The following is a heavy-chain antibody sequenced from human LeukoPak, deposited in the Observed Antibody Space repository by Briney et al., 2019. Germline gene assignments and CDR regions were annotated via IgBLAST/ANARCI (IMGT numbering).Heavy chain of an antibody. CDR2: INWNSASI. CDR1: GFTFHDYA. D-gene: IGHD2-2*01. Sequence: PGGSLRLSCAASGFTFHDYAMHWVRQAPGKGLEWVSGINWNSASIGYAGSVKGRFTISRDNAKNSLYLQMNSLRAEDTALYYCVKVRVPVGRYYYYYALDVWGQGTTVTVSS. V-gene: IGHV3-9*01. CDR3: VKVRVPVGRYYYYYALDV. J-gene: IGHJ6*02.